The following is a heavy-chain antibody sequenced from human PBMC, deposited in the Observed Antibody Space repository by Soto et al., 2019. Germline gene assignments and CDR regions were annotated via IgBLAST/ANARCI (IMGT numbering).Heavy chain of an antibody. CDR3: AGTTSHHWLYMDV. CDR2: TYYRTRWYN. J-gene: IGHJ6*03. D-gene: IGHD1-7*01. CDR1: GDSVSSNSAA. Sequence: QVQLQESGPGLVKPSQTLSLTCVISGDSVSSNSAAWHWIRLSPSRGLEWLARTYYRTRWYNDYAVSVRSRITVNPDTSKNQFSLQLTSVTPEDTAVYYCAGTTSHHWLYMDVWGKGATVTVAS. V-gene: IGHV6-1*01.